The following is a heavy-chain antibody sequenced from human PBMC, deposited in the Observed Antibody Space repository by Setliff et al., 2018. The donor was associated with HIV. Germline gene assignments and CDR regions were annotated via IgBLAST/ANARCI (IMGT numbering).Heavy chain of an antibody. J-gene: IGHJ4*02. D-gene: IGHD3-22*01. CDR2: INTGNGNT. V-gene: IGHV1-3*04. CDR3: ARTLTYYFDGSFSSGPADY. Sequence: VASVKVSCKASGYTFTTYAMIWVRQAPGQSLEWMGWINTGNGNTRLSQKFQGRVTISRDTSASTAYVELYSLTSEDTAVYYCARTLTYYFDGSFSSGPADYWGLGTPVTVSS. CDR1: GYTFTTYA.